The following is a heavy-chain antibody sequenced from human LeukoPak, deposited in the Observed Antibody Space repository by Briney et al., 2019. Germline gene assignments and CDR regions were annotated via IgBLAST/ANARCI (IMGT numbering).Heavy chain of an antibody. CDR2: FFQSEKS. V-gene: IGHV4-38-2*01. D-gene: IGHD2/OR15-2a*01. CDR3: ARVLPVPYLLDS. CDR1: GHSSTRGYY. J-gene: IGHJ4*02. Sequence: PSETLSLTCAISGHSSTRGYYWAWFRQSPGKGPEWIATFFQSEKSFYNASLKSRVIMSPDTSKSQFSLNLTSVTAADTAVYYCARVLPVPYLLDSWGQGTHVTVSS.